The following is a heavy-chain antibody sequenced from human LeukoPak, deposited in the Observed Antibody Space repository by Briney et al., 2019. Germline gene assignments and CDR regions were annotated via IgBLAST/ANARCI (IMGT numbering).Heavy chain of an antibody. V-gene: IGHV1-69*04. CDR2: IIPILGIA. CDR1: GGTCSSYA. D-gene: IGHD1-26*01. CDR3: ARAHSGSYGY. J-gene: IGHJ4*02. Sequence: ASVKVSCKASGGTCSSYAISRVRQAPGQGLEWLGRIIPILGIANYAQKFQGRVTITADKSTSTAYMELSSLRSEDTAVYYCARAHSGSYGYWGQGTLVTVSS.